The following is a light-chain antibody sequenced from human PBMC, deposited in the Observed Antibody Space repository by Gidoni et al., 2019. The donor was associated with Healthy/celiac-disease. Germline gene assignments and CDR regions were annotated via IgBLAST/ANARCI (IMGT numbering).Light chain of an antibody. Sequence: EIEMTQSPATLSVSPGERPTLPCRASQSVSSNLAWYQQKPGQAPRPLIYGASTRATGIPARFSGSGSGTEFTLTISSLQSEDFAVYYCQQYNNWPPSTFGGGTKVEIK. CDR3: QQYNNWPPST. CDR1: QSVSSN. CDR2: GAS. V-gene: IGKV3-15*01. J-gene: IGKJ4*01.